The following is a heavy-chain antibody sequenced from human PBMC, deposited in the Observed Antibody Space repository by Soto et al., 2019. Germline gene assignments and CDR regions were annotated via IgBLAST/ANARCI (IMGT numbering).Heavy chain of an antibody. V-gene: IGHV4-59*01. CDR3: ARDHPHSYGIYYFDY. J-gene: IGHJ4*02. CDR2: IYSSGST. Sequence: PSETLSLTCTVSGGSITNYYWSWIRQPPGKGLEWIGYIYSSGSTNYNPSLKSRVTISADTSKNQVSLKLTSVTAADTAVYYCARDHPHSYGIYYFDYWGQGTLVTV. D-gene: IGHD5-18*01. CDR1: GGSITNYY.